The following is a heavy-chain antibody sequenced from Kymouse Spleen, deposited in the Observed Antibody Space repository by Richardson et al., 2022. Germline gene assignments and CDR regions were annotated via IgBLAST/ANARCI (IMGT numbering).Heavy chain of an antibody. CDR3: ARRTTGTLFDY. CDR1: GGSFSGYY. Sequence: QVQLQQWGAGLLKPSETLSLTCAVYGGSFSGYYWSWIRQPPGKGLEWIGEINHSGSTNYNPSLKSRVTISVDTSKNQFSLKLSSVTAADTAVYYCARRTTGTLFDYWGQGTLVTVSS. J-gene: IGHJ4*02. CDR2: INHSGST. D-gene: IGHD1-1*01. V-gene: IGHV4-34*01.